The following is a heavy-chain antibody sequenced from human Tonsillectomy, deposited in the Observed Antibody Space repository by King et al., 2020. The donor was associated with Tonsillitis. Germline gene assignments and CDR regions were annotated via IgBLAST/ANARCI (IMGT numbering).Heavy chain of an antibody. V-gene: IGHV3-66*01. Sequence: VQLVESGGGLVQPGGSLRLSCAASGFSVSTNYMSWVRQAPGKGPEWVSTIYSGGNTLYADSVKGRFTISRDNSKNTLYLQMSSLSADDTAVYYCGRGQLYTTGSFAYYCDLWGQGTLVTVSS. CDR3: GRGQLYTTGSFAYYCDL. J-gene: IGHJ4*02. CDR2: IYSGGNT. D-gene: IGHD6-19*01. CDR1: GFSVSTNY.